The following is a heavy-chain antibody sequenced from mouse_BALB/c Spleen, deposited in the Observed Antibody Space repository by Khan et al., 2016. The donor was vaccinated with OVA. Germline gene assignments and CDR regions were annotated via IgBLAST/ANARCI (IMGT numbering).Heavy chain of an antibody. CDR2: IFPGTGTT. D-gene: IGHD2-1*01. V-gene: IGHV1S132*01. Sequence: QVQLQQSGAELVKPGASVKLSCKTSGYTFTSYWIQWVKQRPGQGLGWIGQIFPGTGTTYYNENFKGKATLTVDTSSSKAYMQLSSLISEDSAVYFCARGYFGNYEFAYWGQGTLVTVSP. CDR3: ARGYFGNYEFAY. J-gene: IGHJ3*01. CDR1: GYTFTSYW.